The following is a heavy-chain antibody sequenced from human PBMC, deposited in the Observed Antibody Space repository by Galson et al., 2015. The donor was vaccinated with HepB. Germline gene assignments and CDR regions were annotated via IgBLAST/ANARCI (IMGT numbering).Heavy chain of an antibody. J-gene: IGHJ3*02. CDR1: GFTFSSYW. CDR2: IKQDGSEK. V-gene: IGHV3-7*03. Sequence: SLRLSCAASGFTFSSYWMSWVRQAPGKGLEWVANIKQDGSEKYYVDSVKGRFTISRDNAKNSLYLQMNSLRAEDTAVYYCASYYYDSWDAFDIWGQGTMVTVSS. CDR3: ASYYYDSWDAFDI. D-gene: IGHD3-22*01.